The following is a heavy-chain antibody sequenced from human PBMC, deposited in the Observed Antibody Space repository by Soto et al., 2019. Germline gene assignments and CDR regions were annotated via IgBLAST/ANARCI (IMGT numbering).Heavy chain of an antibody. CDR1: GASISSYY. J-gene: IGHJ5*02. CDR2: IYYSGTT. CDR3: ARGRLGVAFDP. V-gene: IGHV4-59*01. Sequence: SETLSLTCSVSGASISSYYWSWIRQPPGKGLEWIGYIYYSGTTNYNPSLKCRVTISVDTSKNQFSLKLSSVAAADTAVYYCARGRLGVAFDPWGQGALVTVSS. D-gene: IGHD3-10*01.